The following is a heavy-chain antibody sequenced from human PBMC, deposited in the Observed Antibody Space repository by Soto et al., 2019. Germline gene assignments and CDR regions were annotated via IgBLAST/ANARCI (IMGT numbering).Heavy chain of an antibody. Sequence: PGGSLRLSCAASGFTFSDYYMSWIRQAPGKGLEWVSYISSSSSYTNYADSVKGRFTISRDNAKNSLYLQMNSLRAEDTAVYYCASVVWSGGRCYHNWFDPWGKGTLGTAP. CDR3: ASVVWSGGRCYHNWFDP. CDR1: GFTFSDYY. CDR2: ISSSSSYT. J-gene: IGHJ5*02. V-gene: IGHV3-11*06. D-gene: IGHD2-15*01.